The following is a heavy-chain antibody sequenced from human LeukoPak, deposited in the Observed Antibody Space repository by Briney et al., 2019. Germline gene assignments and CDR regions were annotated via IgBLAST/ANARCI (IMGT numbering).Heavy chain of an antibody. CDR1: GGSFRGYY. CDR3: VRRRALKGPQDY. J-gene: IGHJ4*02. CDR2: INHSGST. Sequence: SETLSLTCAVYGGSFRGYYWSWIRQPPGKGLEWIGEINHSGSTNYNPSLKSRVTISVDTSKNQFSLKLSSVTAADTAVYYCVRRRALKGPQDYWGQGTLVNVSS. V-gene: IGHV4-34*01.